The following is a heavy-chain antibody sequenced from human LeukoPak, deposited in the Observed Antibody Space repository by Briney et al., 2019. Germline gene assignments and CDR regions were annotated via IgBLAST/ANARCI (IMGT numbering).Heavy chain of an antibody. D-gene: IGHD2-2*01. V-gene: IGHV3-23*01. CDR3: AKGRGSTSIYEY. Sequence: GGSLRLSCAASGFTLSTSGMSWVRQAPGKGLEWVSFISGGAGSTNYADSVKGRFTMSRDTAKSTLYLQMNSLRDDDTATYHCAKGRGSTSIYEYWGQGTLVTVSS. CDR2: ISGGAGST. CDR1: GFTLSTSG. J-gene: IGHJ4*02.